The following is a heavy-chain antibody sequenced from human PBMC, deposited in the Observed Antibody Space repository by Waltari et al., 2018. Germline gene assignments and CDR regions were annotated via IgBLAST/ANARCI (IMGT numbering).Heavy chain of an antibody. CDR1: GYSFPDSH. Sequence: QVQLVQSGTEVKKPGASVKVSCQASGYSFPDSHPHWVRQTPGQGLEWLGWINPKNGDTSYAQNFLGRVTMTRDTSINTVYMDLSGLRSDDTAVFYCARDPGPIVGAPDYWGQGTLVTVSS. CDR2: INPKNGDT. J-gene: IGHJ4*02. V-gene: IGHV1-2*02. CDR3: ARDPGPIVGAPDY. D-gene: IGHD1-26*01.